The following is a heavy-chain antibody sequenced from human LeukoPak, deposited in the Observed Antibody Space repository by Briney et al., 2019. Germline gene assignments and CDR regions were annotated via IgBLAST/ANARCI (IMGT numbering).Heavy chain of an antibody. CDR3: ARDQWLLGFDY. J-gene: IGHJ4*02. CDR1: GGSFSGYY. V-gene: IGHV4-34*01. D-gene: IGHD3-22*01. Sequence: PSETLSLTCAVYGGSFSGYYWSWIRQPPGKGLEWIGEINHSGSTNHNPSLKSRVTISVDTSKNQFSLKLSSVTAADTAVYYCARDQWLLGFDYWGQGTLVTVSS. CDR2: INHSGST.